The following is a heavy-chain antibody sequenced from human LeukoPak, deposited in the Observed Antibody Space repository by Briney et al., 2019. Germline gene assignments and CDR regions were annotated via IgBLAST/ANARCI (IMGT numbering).Heavy chain of an antibody. V-gene: IGHV1-18*01. CDR2: ISAYNGNT. CDR1: GYTFTSYG. Sequence: ASVKVSCKASGYTFTSYGISWVRQAPGQGLEWMGWISAYNGNTNYAQKLQGRVTMTTDTSTSTAYMELRSLRSDDTAVYYCARDLIIRAPVLTDADWFDTCGQGTLVTVSS. CDR3: ARDLIIRAPVLTDADWFDT. J-gene: IGHJ5*02. D-gene: IGHD3-3*01.